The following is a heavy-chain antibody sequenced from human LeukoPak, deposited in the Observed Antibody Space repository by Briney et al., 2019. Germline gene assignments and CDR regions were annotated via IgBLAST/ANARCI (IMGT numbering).Heavy chain of an antibody. CDR2: IYYSGST. CDR1: GGSISSYY. J-gene: IGHJ6*02. CDR3: ARVRLPPGHYYYYGMDV. Sequence: PSETLSLTCTVSGGSISSYYWSWIRQPPGKGLEWIGYIYYSGSTNYNPSLKSRVTISVDTSKNQFSLKLSSVTAADTAVYYCARVRLPPGHYYYYGMDVWGQGTTVTVS. D-gene: IGHD1-14*01. V-gene: IGHV4-59*01.